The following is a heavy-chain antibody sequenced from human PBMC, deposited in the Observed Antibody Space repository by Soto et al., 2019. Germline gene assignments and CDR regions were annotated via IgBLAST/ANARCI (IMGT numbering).Heavy chain of an antibody. V-gene: IGHV3-21*06. Sequence: PGGSLRLSCAASGFTFTRYSMNWVRQSPGKGLEWVSSISSTTNYIYYGDSMKGRFTISRDNAKNSLYLEMNSLRAEDTAVYYCARESEDLTSNFDYWGQGTLVTVSS. CDR1: GFTFTRYS. CDR3: ARESEDLTSNFDY. J-gene: IGHJ4*02. CDR2: ISSTTNYI.